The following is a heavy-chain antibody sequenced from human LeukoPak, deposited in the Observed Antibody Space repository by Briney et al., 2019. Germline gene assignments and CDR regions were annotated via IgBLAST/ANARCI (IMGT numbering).Heavy chain of an antibody. D-gene: IGHD3-3*01. CDR1: GYTFTSYG. V-gene: IGHV1-18*01. CDR2: ISAYNGNT. CDR3: ARDNTIFGVVTDDAFDI. J-gene: IGHJ3*02. Sequence: ASVKVSCKASGYTFTSYGISWVRQAPGQGLEWMGWISAYNGNTNYAQKLQGRVTMTTDTSTSAAYMELRSLRSDDTAVYYCARDNTIFGVVTDDAFDIWGQGTMVTVSS.